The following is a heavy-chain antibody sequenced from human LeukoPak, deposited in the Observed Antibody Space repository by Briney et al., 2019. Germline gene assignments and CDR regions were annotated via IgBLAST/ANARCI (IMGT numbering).Heavy chain of an antibody. CDR3: ARLPRAGYDSTTSNFDY. CDR2: ISRSSSTI. V-gene: IGHV3-48*01. J-gene: IGHJ4*02. D-gene: IGHD5-12*01. CDR1: DFSFSSYS. Sequence: GGSLRLSCAASDFSFSSYSMTWVRQAPGKGLEWVSYISRSSSTIYYADSVKGRFTISRDNAKNSLYLQMNSLRAEDTAVYYCARLPRAGYDSTTSNFDYWGQGTLVTVSS.